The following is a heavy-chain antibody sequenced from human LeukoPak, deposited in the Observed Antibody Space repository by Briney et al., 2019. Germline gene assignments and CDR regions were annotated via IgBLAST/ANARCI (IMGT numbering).Heavy chain of an antibody. CDR3: ATPFDY. CDR1: GFTFESYD. J-gene: IGHJ4*02. CDR2: VRYDGSNK. Sequence: GGSLRLSCAASGFTFESYDMHWVRQAPGKGLEWVAFVRYDGSNKYYADSVKGRFTISRDNSKNTLYLQMNSLRVEDTAVYYCATPFDYWGQGTLVTVSS. V-gene: IGHV3-30*02.